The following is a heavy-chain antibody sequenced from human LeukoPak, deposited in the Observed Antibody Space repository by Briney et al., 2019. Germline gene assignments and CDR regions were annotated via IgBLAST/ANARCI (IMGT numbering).Heavy chain of an antibody. Sequence: GGSLRLSCAASGFTFSSFSMNWVRQAPGKGLEWVSSISSSSTYIYYADSVKGRFTISRDNAKNSLHLQMNSLRAEDTAVYYCARGGGYSGYDLDAFDIWGQGTMVTVSS. CDR1: GFTFSSFS. CDR2: ISSSSTYI. V-gene: IGHV3-21*03. CDR3: ARGGGYSGYDLDAFDI. D-gene: IGHD5-12*01. J-gene: IGHJ3*02.